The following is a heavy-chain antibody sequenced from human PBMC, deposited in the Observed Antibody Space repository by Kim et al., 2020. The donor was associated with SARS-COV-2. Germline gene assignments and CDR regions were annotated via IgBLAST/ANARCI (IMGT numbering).Heavy chain of an antibody. CDR1: GYSFTSYW. CDR2: IYPGDSDT. V-gene: IGHV5-51*01. Sequence: GESLKISCKGSGYSFTSYWIGWVRQMPGKGLEWMGIIYPGDSDTRYSPSFQGQVTISADKSISTAYLQWSSLKASDTAMYYCARLGDCSGGSCYLIPYYYGMDVWGQGTTVTVSS. CDR3: ARLGDCSGGSCYLIPYYYGMDV. D-gene: IGHD2-15*01. J-gene: IGHJ6*02.